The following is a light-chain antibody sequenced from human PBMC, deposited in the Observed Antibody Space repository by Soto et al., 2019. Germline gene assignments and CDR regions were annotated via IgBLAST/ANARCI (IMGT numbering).Light chain of an antibody. CDR1: ESINRN. CDR3: QQYNDWPLT. CDR2: GAS. Sequence: EIVLTQSPGTLSLSPGERATLSCRASESINRNLAWYQQKPGQAPRLLIHGASARATGVPATFSGSASGAEFTLTISSLQSDDFALYFCQQYNDWPLTFGGGTKVDIK. V-gene: IGKV3-15*01. J-gene: IGKJ4*01.